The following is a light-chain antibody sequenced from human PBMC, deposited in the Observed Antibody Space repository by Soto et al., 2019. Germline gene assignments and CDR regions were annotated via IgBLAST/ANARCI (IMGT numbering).Light chain of an antibody. J-gene: IGKJ5*01. CDR1: RSVSSY. Sequence: DIVFTQSPATLSLSPGESATLSCGATRSVSSYLAWYQQKPGQAPRLLIYDASSRPTDIPARFSGSGSGTDFTLTISSLEPEDFALYYCQQRSNWPITFGQGTRLEIK. CDR3: QQRSNWPIT. V-gene: IGKV3-11*01. CDR2: DAS.